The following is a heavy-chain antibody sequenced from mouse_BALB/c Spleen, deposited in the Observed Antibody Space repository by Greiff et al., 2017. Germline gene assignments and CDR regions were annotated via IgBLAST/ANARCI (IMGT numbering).Heavy chain of an antibody. D-gene: IGHD1-1*01. CDR3: ARWGTTVFDY. V-gene: IGHV1S56*01. J-gene: IGHJ2*01. CDR2: IYPGNVNT. CDR1: GYTFTSYY. Sequence: QVQLKQSGPELVKPGASVRISCKASGYTFTSYYIHWVKQRPGQGLEWIGWIYPGNVNTKYNEKFKGKATLTADKSSSTAYMQLSSQTSEDSAVYFCARWGTTVFDYWGQGTTLTVSS.